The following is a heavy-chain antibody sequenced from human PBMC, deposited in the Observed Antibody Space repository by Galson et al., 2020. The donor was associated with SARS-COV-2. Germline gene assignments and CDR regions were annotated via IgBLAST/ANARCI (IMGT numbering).Heavy chain of an antibody. V-gene: IGHV3-48*02. CDR3: ARDRGDSGYDFGYYYYGMDV. J-gene: IGHJ6*02. D-gene: IGHD5-12*01. Sequence: GGSLRLSCAASGFTFSNYSMNWVRPAPGKGLEWVSYISSSSSTIYYADSVKGRFTISRDNAKNSLYLQMNSLRDEDTAVYYCARDRGDSGYDFGYYYYGMDVWGQGTTVTVSS. CDR1: GFTFSNYS. CDR2: ISSSSSTI.